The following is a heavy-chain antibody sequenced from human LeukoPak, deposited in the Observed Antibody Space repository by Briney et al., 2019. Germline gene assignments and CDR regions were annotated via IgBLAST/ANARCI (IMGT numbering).Heavy chain of an antibody. CDR2: INTNTGNP. D-gene: IGHD6-19*01. J-gene: IGHJ6*02. V-gene: IGHV7-4-1*02. CDR3: ARVGVVAVAGLGTYYYYDMDV. Sequence: ASVKVSCKASGYTFTSYAMNWVRQAPGQGLEWMGWINTNTGNPTYAQGFTGRFVFSLDTSVSTAYLQISSLKAEDTAVYYCARVGVVAVAGLGTYYYYDMDVWGQGTTVTVSS. CDR1: GYTFTSYA.